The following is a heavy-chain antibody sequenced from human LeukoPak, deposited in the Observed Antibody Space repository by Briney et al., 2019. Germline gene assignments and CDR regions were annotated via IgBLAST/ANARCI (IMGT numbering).Heavy chain of an antibody. CDR3: ARDPSGGDY. CDR2: INPGGGSP. D-gene: IGHD3-10*01. Sequence: ASVKVSCKASGYTFTSYYIHWVRQAPGQGLEWMGIINPGGGSPTYAQKFQSRVTMTRDTSTSTLYMELSSLRFEDTAVYYCARDPSGGDYWGQGTLVTVSS. CDR1: GYTFTSYY. J-gene: IGHJ4*02. V-gene: IGHV1-46*01.